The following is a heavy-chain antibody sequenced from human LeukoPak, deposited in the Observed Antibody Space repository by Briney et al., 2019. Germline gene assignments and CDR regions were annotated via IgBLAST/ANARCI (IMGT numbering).Heavy chain of an antibody. CDR3: ARATKIAAAGPGSYNWFDP. CDR2: INPSGGST. J-gene: IGHJ5*02. D-gene: IGHD6-13*01. Sequence: ASVKVFCKASGYTFTSYYMHWVRQAPGQGLEWMGIINPSGGSTSYAQKFQGRVTMTRDTSTSTVYMELSSLRSEDTAVYYCARATKIAAAGPGSYNWFDPWGQGTLVTVSS. V-gene: IGHV1-46*01. CDR1: GYTFTSYY.